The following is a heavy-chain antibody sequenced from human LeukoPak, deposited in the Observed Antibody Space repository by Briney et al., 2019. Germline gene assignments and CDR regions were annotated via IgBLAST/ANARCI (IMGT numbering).Heavy chain of an antibody. D-gene: IGHD3-22*01. J-gene: IGHJ4*02. CDR3: ARSGTGLLRYYFDY. CDR2: MYNSGST. Sequence: SETLSLTCTVSGGSISSYYWSWIRQPPGKGLEWIGYMYNSGSTNYNPSLKSRVTTSVDTSKNQFSLKLSSVTAADTAVYYCARSGTGLLRYYFDYWGQGTLVTVSS. CDR1: GGSISSYY. V-gene: IGHV4-59*01.